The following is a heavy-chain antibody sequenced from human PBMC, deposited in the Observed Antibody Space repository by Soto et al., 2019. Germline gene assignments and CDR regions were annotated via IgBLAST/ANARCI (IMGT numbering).Heavy chain of an antibody. CDR3: ARDLNYDFWSGPAFDP. CDR2: ISSSSSTI. Sequence: PGGSLRLSCAASGFTFSSYSMNWVRQAPGKGLEWVSYISSSSSTIYYADSVKGRFTISRDNAKNSLYLQMNSLRDEDTAVYYCARDLNYDFWSGPAFDPWGQGTLVTVSS. CDR1: GFTFSSYS. J-gene: IGHJ5*02. V-gene: IGHV3-48*02. D-gene: IGHD3-3*01.